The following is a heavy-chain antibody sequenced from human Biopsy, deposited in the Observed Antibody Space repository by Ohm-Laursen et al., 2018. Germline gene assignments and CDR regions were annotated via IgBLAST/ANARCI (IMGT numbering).Heavy chain of an antibody. D-gene: IGHD2-21*02. Sequence: SLRLSCSAAGFTFTDVYMHWVRQAPGKGLEWVGRIRDKASSYTIEYATTVKGRFTISRDDSKNSVYLQMNSLRTEDTAVYYCARTYCRGDHCYLGDYWGQGTLVTVSS. V-gene: IGHV3-72*01. J-gene: IGHJ4*02. CDR2: IRDKASSYTI. CDR3: ARTYCRGDHCYLGDY. CDR1: GFTFTDVY.